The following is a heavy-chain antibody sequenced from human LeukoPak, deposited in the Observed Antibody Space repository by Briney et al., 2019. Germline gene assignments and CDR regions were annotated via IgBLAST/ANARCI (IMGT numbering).Heavy chain of an antibody. Sequence: GESLKISCKGSGYSFTSYWIGWVRQMPGKGLEWMGIIYPGDSDTRYSPSFQGQVTISADKSISTAYLQWSSLKASDTAMYYCARPGVYYYGSGRPFDYWGQGTLVTVSS. J-gene: IGHJ4*02. CDR3: ARPGVYYYGSGRPFDY. D-gene: IGHD3-10*01. CDR1: GYSFTSYW. CDR2: IYPGDSDT. V-gene: IGHV5-51*01.